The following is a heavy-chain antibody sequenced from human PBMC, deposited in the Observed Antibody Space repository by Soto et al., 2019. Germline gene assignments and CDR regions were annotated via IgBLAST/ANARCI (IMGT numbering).Heavy chain of an antibody. CDR3: ARGFYHDKPGSYWYSDL. J-gene: IGHJ2*01. CDR1: GLSFSDYA. D-gene: IGHD3-22*01. CDR2: IAHDGRNK. Sequence: GGSLRLSCAASGLSFSDYAIHWVRQAPGKGLEWVAVIAHDGRNKYYADSVMGRVAISGDNSKNTVYLQMSSLRAEDTATYYCARGFYHDKPGSYWYSDLLGSGTLVAGS. V-gene: IGHV3-30*09.